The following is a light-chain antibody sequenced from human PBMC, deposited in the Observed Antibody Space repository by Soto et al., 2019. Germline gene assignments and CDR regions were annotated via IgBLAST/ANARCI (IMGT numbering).Light chain of an antibody. CDR3: QQYGSSSIT. Sequence: EIVLTQSPATLSLSPGERATLSCRASQSVSSYLAWYQQKPGQAPRLPIYDASNRATGIPDRFSGSGSGTDFTLTISRLEPEDFAVYYCQQYGSSSITFGQGTRLEIK. J-gene: IGKJ5*01. CDR2: DAS. CDR1: QSVSSY. V-gene: IGKV3-20*01.